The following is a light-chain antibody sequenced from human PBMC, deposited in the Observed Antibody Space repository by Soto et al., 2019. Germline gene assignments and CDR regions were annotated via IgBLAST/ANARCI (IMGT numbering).Light chain of an antibody. Sequence: QSALTQPPSVSEAPRQRVTISCSGSSSYIGNNAVNWYQQLPGKAPKLLIYYDDLLPSGVSDRFSGSKSGTSASLAISGLQSEDEADYYCAAWDDSLNGYVFGTGTRSPS. CDR3: AAWDDSLNGYV. V-gene: IGLV1-36*01. CDR2: YDD. CDR1: SSYIGNNA. J-gene: IGLJ1*01.